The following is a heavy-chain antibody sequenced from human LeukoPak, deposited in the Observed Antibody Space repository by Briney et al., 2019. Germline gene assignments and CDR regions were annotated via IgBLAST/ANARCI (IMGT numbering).Heavy chain of an antibody. Sequence: PGGSLRLSCAASGFTFSSYAMSWVRQASGKGLEWVSAISGSGGSTYYADSVKGRFTISRDNSKNTLYLQMNSLRAEGTAVYYCAKEGGSGSYYDYWGQGTLVTVSS. CDR3: AKEGGSGSYYDY. D-gene: IGHD3-10*01. J-gene: IGHJ4*02. CDR1: GFTFSSYA. CDR2: ISGSGGST. V-gene: IGHV3-23*01.